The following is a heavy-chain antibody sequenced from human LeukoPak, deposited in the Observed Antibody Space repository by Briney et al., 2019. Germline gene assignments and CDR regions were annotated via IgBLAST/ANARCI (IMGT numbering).Heavy chain of an antibody. J-gene: IGHJ4*02. V-gene: IGHV1-8*03. Sequence: GASVKVSCKASGYTFTSYDINWVRQATRQGLEWMGWMNPNSGNTGYAQKFQGRVTITRNTSISTAYMELSSLRSEDTAVYYCARVTEYYDFWSGYYTEHFDYWGQGTLVTVSS. CDR3: ARVTEYYDFWSGYYTEHFDY. CDR1: GYTFTSYD. CDR2: MNPNSGNT. D-gene: IGHD3-3*01.